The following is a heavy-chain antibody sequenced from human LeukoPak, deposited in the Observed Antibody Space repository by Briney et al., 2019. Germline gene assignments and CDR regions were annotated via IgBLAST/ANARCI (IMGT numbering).Heavy chain of an antibody. J-gene: IGHJ4*02. V-gene: IGHV5-10-1*01. CDR1: GYRFTSSW. CDR2: IVSSDSYT. D-gene: IGHD2-2*01. CDR3: ARHVVVPAGLDY. Sequence: GGTLRVSCKGSGYRFTSSWISWVRQMPGKGVGWVGRIVSSDSYTNYSPSFHGDVSGSADKPSSTAYLQWSSLTPSDTAMYYCARHVVVPAGLDYWGQGTLVTVSS.